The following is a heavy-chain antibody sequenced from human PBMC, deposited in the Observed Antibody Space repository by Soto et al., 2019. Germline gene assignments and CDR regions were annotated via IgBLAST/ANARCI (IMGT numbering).Heavy chain of an antibody. CDR2: IVVGSGNT. CDR1: GFTFTSSA. J-gene: IGHJ6*02. Sequence: ASVTVSCQASGFTFTSSAMQWVRQARGQRLEWIGWIVVGSGNTNYAQKFQERVTITRDMSTSTAYMELSSLRSEDTAVYYCQSTHLRTFYYYYYGMDVWGQGTTVTVSS. D-gene: IGHD4-17*01. V-gene: IGHV1-58*02. CDR3: QSTHLRTFYYYYYGMDV.